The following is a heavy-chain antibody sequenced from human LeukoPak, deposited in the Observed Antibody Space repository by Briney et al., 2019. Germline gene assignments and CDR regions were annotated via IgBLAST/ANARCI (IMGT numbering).Heavy chain of an antibody. V-gene: IGHV4-34*01. Sequence: KTSETLSLTCAVYGGSFSGYYWSWIRQPPGKGLEWIGEINHSGSTNYNPSLKSRVTISVDTSKNQFSLKLSSVTAADTAVYYCARHSGYGDFDYWGQGTLVSVSS. J-gene: IGHJ4*02. CDR3: ARHSGYGDFDY. D-gene: IGHD5-12*01. CDR2: INHSGST. CDR1: GGSFSGYY.